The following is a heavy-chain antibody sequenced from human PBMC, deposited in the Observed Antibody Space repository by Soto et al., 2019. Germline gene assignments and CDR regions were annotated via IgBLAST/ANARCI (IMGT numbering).Heavy chain of an antibody. CDR1: GDTFTDYY. D-gene: IGHD5-12*01. Sequence: QVQLVQSGAEVKKPGASVTVSCRSSGDTFTDYYIHWVRQAPGQGLEWMGWINPNSGVTKYAQKCQGWVSMPRDTSTRTDYMQLIRLRSDDTAVYHCARESGGATATLDYYYFYMDVWGTGTTVTVSS. V-gene: IGHV1-2*04. CDR2: INPNSGVT. CDR3: ARESGGATATLDYYYFYMDV. J-gene: IGHJ6*03.